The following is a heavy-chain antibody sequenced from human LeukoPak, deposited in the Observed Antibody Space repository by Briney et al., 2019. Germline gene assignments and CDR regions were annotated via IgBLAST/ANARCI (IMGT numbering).Heavy chain of an antibody. J-gene: IGHJ3*02. CDR3: ARDSSPDSATTYYDALDM. CDR2: INGDGDGK. CDR1: GFSFRRFW. Sequence: PGGSLRLSCAGSGFSFRRFWMTWVRPAPGRGLEWVANINGDGDGKRYADSVKDRFTISRDNARSLVFLQIHSLRDEDSALYYCARDSSPDSATTYYDALDMWGQGTMVTVSS. V-gene: IGHV3-7*01. D-gene: IGHD1-1*01.